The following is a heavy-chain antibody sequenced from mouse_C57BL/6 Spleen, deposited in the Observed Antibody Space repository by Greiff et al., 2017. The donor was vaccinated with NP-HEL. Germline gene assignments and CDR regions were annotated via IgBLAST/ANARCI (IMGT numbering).Heavy chain of an antibody. CDR1: GFSFNTYA. V-gene: IGHV10-1*01. CDR2: IRSKSNNYAT. Sequence: EVKVVESGGGLVQPKGSLKLSCAASGFSFNTYAMNWVRQAPGKGLEWVARIRSKSNNYATYYADSVKDRFTISRDDSESMLYLQMNNLKTEDTAMYYCVRRLDSSGYYAMDYWGQGTSVTVSS. D-gene: IGHD3-2*02. J-gene: IGHJ4*01. CDR3: VRRLDSSGYYAMDY.